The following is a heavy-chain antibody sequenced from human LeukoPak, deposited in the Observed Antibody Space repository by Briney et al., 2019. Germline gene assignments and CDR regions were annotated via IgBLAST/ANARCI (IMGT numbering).Heavy chain of an antibody. CDR1: GYTFTSYG. J-gene: IGHJ4*02. V-gene: IGHV1-18*01. Sequence: GASVKVSXKASGYTFTSYGISWVRQAPGQGLEWMGWISAYDGNTNYAQKLQGRVTMTTDTSTSTAYMELRSLRSDDTAVYYCARVGSRARFSASDYWGQGTLVTVSS. CDR3: ARVGSRARFSASDY. D-gene: IGHD2-15*01. CDR2: ISAYDGNT.